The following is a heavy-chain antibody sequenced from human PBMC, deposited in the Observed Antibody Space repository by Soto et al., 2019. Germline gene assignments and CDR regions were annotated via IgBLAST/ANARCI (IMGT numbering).Heavy chain of an antibody. V-gene: IGHV4-39*01. D-gene: IGHD3-3*01. CDR1: GGSISSSSYY. J-gene: IGHJ3*02. CDR3: ARHPDTDYDFWSGYFVQKNHAFDI. CDR2: IYYSGST. Sequence: SETLSLTCTVSGGSISSSSYYWGWIRQPPGKGLEWIGSIYYSGSTYYNPSLKSRVTISVDTSKNQFSLKLSSVTAADTAVYYCARHPDTDYDFWSGYFVQKNHAFDIWGQGTMVTVSS.